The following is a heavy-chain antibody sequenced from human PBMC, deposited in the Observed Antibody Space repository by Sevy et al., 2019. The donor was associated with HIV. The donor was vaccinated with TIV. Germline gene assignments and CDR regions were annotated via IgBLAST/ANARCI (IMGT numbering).Heavy chain of an antibody. J-gene: IGHJ4*02. CDR2: IQYEGSNK. Sequence: GGYLRLSCAASGFSFSSYGMHWVRQAPGKGLEWMSYIQYEGSNKEYADSVKGRFTISRDNSKNTLYLQMNSLRVEDTAVFYCVKEGGGEGGDHWGQGTLVTVSS. CDR3: VKEGGGEGGDH. CDR1: GFSFSSYG. D-gene: IGHD2-21*01. V-gene: IGHV3-30*02.